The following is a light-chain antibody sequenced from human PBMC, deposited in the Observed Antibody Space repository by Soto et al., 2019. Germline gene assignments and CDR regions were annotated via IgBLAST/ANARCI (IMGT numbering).Light chain of an antibody. V-gene: IGKV3-20*01. CDR1: QSVDSTF. J-gene: IGKJ1*01. CDR3: QQYMSSVT. Sequence: EVVLTQSPGSLSLSPGQRATLSCSASQSVDSTFFAGYQKKPGQAPRLLIYGASKRATGIPDRFSGSGSGTEFTLIISRLEPEDFAVYYCQQYMSSVTFGQGTKVEIK. CDR2: GAS.